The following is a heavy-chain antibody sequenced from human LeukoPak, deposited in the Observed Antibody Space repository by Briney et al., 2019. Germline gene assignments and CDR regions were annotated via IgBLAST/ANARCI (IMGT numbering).Heavy chain of an antibody. CDR2: ISGSGGAT. CDR3: AKHYGSGSDKNFYYGMDV. J-gene: IGHJ6*02. D-gene: IGHD3-10*01. Sequence: GGSLRLSCAASGFTFSNYAMSWVRQAPAKGLQWVSAISGSGGATSYADSVKGRFTISRDSSKNTLYLQMNSLRAEDTAVYYCAKHYGSGSDKNFYYGMDVWGQGTTVTVSS. CDR1: GFTFSNYA. V-gene: IGHV3-23*01.